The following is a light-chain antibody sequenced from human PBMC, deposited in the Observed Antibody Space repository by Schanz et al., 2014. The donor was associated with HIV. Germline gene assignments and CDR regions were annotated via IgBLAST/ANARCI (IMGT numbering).Light chain of an antibody. CDR2: NSY. CDR1: PSNFSSHA. J-gene: IGLJ3*02. Sequence: PPPSPSFPPCPRAPLSRSFRPSNFSSHAVPSPQHLPGTAPKLLIYNSYHRPSGVPDRFSGSESGTSASLAISGLQSWEEGEGYCATCEEGREDWVFGGGTKLTVL. V-gene: IGLV1-44*01. CDR3: ATCEEGREDWV.